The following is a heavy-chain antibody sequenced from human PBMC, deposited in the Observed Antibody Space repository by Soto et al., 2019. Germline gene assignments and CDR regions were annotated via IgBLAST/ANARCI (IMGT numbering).Heavy chain of an antibody. CDR1: GFTFSSYV. CDR3: ARRGSVSYYDY. J-gene: IGHJ4*02. V-gene: IGHV3-23*01. CDR2: ISGSGGST. D-gene: IGHD6-19*01. Sequence: EVQLLESGGGLVQPGGSLRLSCAASGFTFSSYVMRWVRQAPVKGLEWVSAISGSGGSTYYADSVKGRFTISRDNSKNTLYLQMNSLRAEDTAVYYCARRGSVSYYDYWGQGTLVTVSS.